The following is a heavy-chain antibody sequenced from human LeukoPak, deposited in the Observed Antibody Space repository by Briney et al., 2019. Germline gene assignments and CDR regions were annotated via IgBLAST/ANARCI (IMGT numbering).Heavy chain of an antibody. CDR1: GYTFTGYY. Sequence: GASVKVSCKASGYTFTGYYMHWVRQAPGQGLEWMGWINPNSGGTNYAQKFQGRVTMTRDTSTSTVYMELNSLRSEDTAVYYCARDPRPSYDSSGYFYYPGDYWGQGTLVTVSS. CDR3: ARDPRPSYDSSGYFYYPGDY. D-gene: IGHD3-22*01. CDR2: INPNSGGT. V-gene: IGHV1-2*02. J-gene: IGHJ4*02.